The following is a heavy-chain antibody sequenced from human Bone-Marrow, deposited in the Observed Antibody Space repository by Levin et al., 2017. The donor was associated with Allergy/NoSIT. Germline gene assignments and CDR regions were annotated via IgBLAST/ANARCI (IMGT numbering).Heavy chain of an antibody. D-gene: IGHD4-17*01. Sequence: SETLSLTCAVYGGSFSGYYWSWIRQPPGKGLEWIGEINHSGSTNYNPSLKSRVTISVDTSKNQFSLKLSSVTAADTAVYYCARYRHYGPSRYFDLWGRGTLVTVSS. CDR3: ARYRHYGPSRYFDL. CDR2: INHSGST. CDR1: GGSFSGYY. J-gene: IGHJ2*01. V-gene: IGHV4-34*01.